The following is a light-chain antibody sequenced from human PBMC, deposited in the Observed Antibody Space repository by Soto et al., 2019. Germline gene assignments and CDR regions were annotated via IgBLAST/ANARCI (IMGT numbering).Light chain of an antibody. Sequence: DIQMTQSPSSLSASVGDRVTITCRASQSISSHLNWYQHKTGKAPKLLIYGASSLQSGVPSRFSGSGSGTDFTLTISSLQPEDFATYYCQQSYTTPPITFGQGTRLENK. J-gene: IGKJ5*01. CDR2: GAS. CDR1: QSISSH. CDR3: QQSYTTPPIT. V-gene: IGKV1-39*01.